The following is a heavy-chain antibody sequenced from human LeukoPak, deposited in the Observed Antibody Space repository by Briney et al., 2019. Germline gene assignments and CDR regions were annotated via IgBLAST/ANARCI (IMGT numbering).Heavy chain of an antibody. V-gene: IGHV1-46*01. CDR2: INPSGGSA. CDR3: ARVPSACSGGSCSKYNWFDP. Sequence: ASVKVSCKASGYTFTSYYMHWVRQAPGQGLEWMGIINPSGGSASYAQKFQGRVTMTRDTSTSTVYTELSSLRSEDTAVYYCARVPSACSGGSCSKYNWFDPWGQGTLVTVSS. J-gene: IGHJ5*02. CDR1: GYTFTSYY. D-gene: IGHD2-15*01.